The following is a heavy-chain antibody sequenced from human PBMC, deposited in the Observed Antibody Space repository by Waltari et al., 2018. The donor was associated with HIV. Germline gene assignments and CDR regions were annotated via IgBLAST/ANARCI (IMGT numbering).Heavy chain of an antibody. V-gene: IGHV4-59*02. CDR3: ARMGIATFADFFDY. J-gene: IGHJ4*02. CDR2: SHYRGST. D-gene: IGHD6-13*01. CDR1: GCSVSGYY. Sequence: QVQLQESGPGLVRPSETLSLTCTVSGCSVSGYYWSWVRQPPGKGLEWIGNSHYRGSTKDKPSLKSRVTISVDTSKSQISLRLSTVGAADTAIYFWARMGIATFADFFDYWGQGTLVTGS.